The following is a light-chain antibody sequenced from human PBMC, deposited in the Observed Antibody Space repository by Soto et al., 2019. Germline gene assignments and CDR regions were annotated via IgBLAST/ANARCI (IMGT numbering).Light chain of an antibody. CDR3: QRDYNNIRT. J-gene: IGKJ1*01. Sequence: DIQMTQSPSTLSASVGDRVTITCRASQSVSRWLAWYQQKPGEAPKVLIFAASTLQSGLPSRFSGGGSGTDFSLTISSLQPEDFATYYCQRDYNNIRTVGQGTKVDIK. V-gene: IGKV1-5*01. CDR1: QSVSRW. CDR2: AAS.